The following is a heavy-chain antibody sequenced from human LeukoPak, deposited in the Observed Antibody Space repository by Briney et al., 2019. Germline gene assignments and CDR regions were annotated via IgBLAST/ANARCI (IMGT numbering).Heavy chain of an antibody. CDR2: ISYDGTNK. CDR1: VFTFSSYA. Sequence: PGGSLRLSCAASVFTFSSYAMHWVRQAPGKGLEWVAAISYDGTNKYYADSVKGRLTISRDNSRNTLYLQMNSLRAEDTAVYYCARDGKPDYYDSSGYDYFDYWGQGTLVTVSS. D-gene: IGHD3-22*01. CDR3: ARDGKPDYYDSSGYDYFDY. J-gene: IGHJ4*02. V-gene: IGHV3-30-3*01.